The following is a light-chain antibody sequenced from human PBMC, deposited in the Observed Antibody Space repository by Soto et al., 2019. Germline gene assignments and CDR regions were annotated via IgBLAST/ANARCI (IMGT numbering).Light chain of an antibody. Sequence: EIVLTQSPGTLSLSPGERATLSCRASQSVSSSYLAWDQQKPGQAPRLLIYGASSRATGIPDRFSGSGSGTDFTFTISRLEPEDFAVYYCQQYGSSPFTFGPGTKVDIK. CDR2: GAS. J-gene: IGKJ3*01. V-gene: IGKV3-20*01. CDR3: QQYGSSPFT. CDR1: QSVSSSY.